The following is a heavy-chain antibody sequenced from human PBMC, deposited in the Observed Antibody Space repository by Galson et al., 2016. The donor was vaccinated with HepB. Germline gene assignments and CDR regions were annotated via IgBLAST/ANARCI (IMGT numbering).Heavy chain of an antibody. CDR3: ARGYRYGVSSEDAFDI. J-gene: IGHJ3*02. CDR1: GFSFISNA. V-gene: IGHV3-30*04. D-gene: IGHD5-18*01. CDR2: ISYDGSNK. Sequence: CAASGFSFISNAMHWVRQAPGKGLEWVAVISYDGSNKYYADSVKGRFTISRDNSKNTLYLQMNSLRAEDTAVYYCARGYRYGVSSEDAFDIWGQGTMVTVSS.